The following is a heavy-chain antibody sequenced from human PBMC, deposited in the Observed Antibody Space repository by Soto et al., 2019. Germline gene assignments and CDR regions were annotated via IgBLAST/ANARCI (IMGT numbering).Heavy chain of an antibody. J-gene: IGHJ5*02. CDR1: GASMNSYH. D-gene: IGHD6-13*01. CDR3: ARDQGVAAAGITWFDP. CDR2: IHSSGST. Sequence: SETLSLTCTVSGASMNSYHWSWIRQPAGKGLEWIGHIHSSGSTNYKPSLTSRVTMSVDTSKNQFSLRLMSLTAADTAVYYCARDQGVAAAGITWFDPWGQGSLVTVSS. V-gene: IGHV4-4*07.